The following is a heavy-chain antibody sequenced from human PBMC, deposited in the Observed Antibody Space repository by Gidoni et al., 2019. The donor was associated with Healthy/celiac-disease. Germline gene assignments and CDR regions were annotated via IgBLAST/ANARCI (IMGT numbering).Heavy chain of an antibody. J-gene: IGHJ6*02. CDR3: ARELYDSSGYYVYYYYYYGMDV. V-gene: IGHV3-7*01. D-gene: IGHD3-22*01. CDR2: IKQDGSEK. Sequence: GANIKQDGSEKYYVDSVKGRFTISRDNAKNSLYLQMNSLRAEDTAVYYCARELYDSSGYYVYYYYYYGMDVWGQGTTVTVSS.